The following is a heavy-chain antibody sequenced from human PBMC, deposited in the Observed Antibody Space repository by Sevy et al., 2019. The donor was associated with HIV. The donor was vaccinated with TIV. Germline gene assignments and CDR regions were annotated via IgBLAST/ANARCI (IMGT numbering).Heavy chain of an antibody. J-gene: IGHJ4*02. V-gene: IGHV1-2*02. CDR1: GYTFTGYY. Sequence: ASVKVSCKASGYTFTGYYMHWVRQAPGQGLQWMGWINPDSGRPNYAPKFQGRVTLTRDTSISTAYMELSRLKSDDTAVYYCVRDDRDGYFEYWGQGTLVTVSS. CDR2: INPDSGRP. CDR3: VRDDRDGYFEY.